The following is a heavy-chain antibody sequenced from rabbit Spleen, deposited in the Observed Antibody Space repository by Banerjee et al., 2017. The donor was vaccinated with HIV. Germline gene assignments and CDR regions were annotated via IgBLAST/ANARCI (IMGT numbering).Heavy chain of an antibody. V-gene: IGHV1S25*01. CDR3: ARTGGGGDAYGL. J-gene: IGHJ6*01. CDR2: IDTGGRT. CDR1: GFSLSSYW. Sequence: QEQLKESGGGLVTPGGTLTLSCKASGFSLSSYWMIWVRQAPGEGLEYIGFIDTGGRTYYASWVNGRFTISRTSTTVDLKMTSLTGADTATYFCARTGGGGDAYGLWGPGTLVTVS. D-gene: IGHD6-1*01.